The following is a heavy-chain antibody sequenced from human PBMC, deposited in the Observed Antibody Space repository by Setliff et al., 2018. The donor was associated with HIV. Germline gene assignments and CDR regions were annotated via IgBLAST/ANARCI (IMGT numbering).Heavy chain of an antibody. J-gene: IGHJ4*02. CDR3: ARRGWNGYKAFDY. CDR2: IYYSGST. CDR1: GGSISSSSYY. D-gene: IGHD5-12*01. Sequence: SETRPSCTVSGGSISSSSYYWGWIRQPPGKGLEWIGSIYYSGSTYYNPSLKSRVTISVDTSKNQFSLKLSSVTAADTAVYYCARRGWNGYKAFDYWGQGTLVTVSS. V-gene: IGHV4-39*01.